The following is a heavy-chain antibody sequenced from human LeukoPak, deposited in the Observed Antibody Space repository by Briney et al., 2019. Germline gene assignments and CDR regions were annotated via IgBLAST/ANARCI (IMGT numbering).Heavy chain of an antibody. J-gene: IGHJ4*02. CDR2: IYYSGST. CDR3: ARDVVAATRIIDY. Sequence: SETLSLTCTVSGGSISSSSYYWGWIRQPPGKGLEWIGSIYYSGSTYYNPSLKSRVAISVDTSKNQFSLKLSSVTAADTAVYYCARDVVAATRIIDYWGQGTLVTVSP. V-gene: IGHV4-39*02. CDR1: GGSISSSSYY. D-gene: IGHD2-15*01.